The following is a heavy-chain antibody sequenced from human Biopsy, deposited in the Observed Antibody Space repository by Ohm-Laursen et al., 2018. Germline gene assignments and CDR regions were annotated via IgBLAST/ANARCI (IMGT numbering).Heavy chain of an antibody. J-gene: IGHJ4*02. V-gene: IGHV1-2*02. CDR1: GGTFSSYA. D-gene: IGHD5-18*01. Sequence: ASVKVSCKASGGTFSSYAISWVRQAPGQGLEWMGWINPNSGGTNYAQKFQGRVTMTRDTSISTAYMELSRLRSDDTAVYYCARGGVDTAMVENWGQGTLVTVSS. CDR3: ARGGVDTAMVEN. CDR2: INPNSGGT.